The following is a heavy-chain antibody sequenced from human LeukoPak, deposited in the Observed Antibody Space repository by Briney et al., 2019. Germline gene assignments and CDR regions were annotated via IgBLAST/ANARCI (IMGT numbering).Heavy chain of an antibody. D-gene: IGHD3-9*01. Sequence: ASVKDPCKASGYTCIGYYMHWVRPAPGQGLEWMGWINPSSGGTNYAQKFQGRVTMTRDTSISTAYMELGSLKSDDTAVYYCARGYYDIYWGQGTLVTVSS. J-gene: IGHJ4*02. CDR3: ARGYYDIY. V-gene: IGHV1-2*02. CDR1: GYTCIGYY. CDR2: INPSSGGT.